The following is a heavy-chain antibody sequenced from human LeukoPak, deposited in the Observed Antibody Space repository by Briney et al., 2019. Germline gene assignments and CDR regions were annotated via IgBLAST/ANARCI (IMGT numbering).Heavy chain of an antibody. J-gene: IGHJ6*02. CDR3: ARDWEDIVVVPAAIDGMDV. CDR2: INSDGSST. D-gene: IGHD2-2*01. CDR1: GFTFSSYW. V-gene: IGHV3-74*01. Sequence: GGSLRLSCAASGFTFSSYWMHWVRQAPGKGLVWVSRINSDGSSTSYADSVKGRFTISRDNAKNTLYLQMSSLRAEDTAVYYCARDWEDIVVVPAAIDGMDVWGQGTTVTVSS.